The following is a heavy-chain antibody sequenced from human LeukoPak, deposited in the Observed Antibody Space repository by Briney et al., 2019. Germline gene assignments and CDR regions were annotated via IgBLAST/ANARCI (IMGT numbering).Heavy chain of an antibody. D-gene: IGHD4-23*01. CDR2: INHSGST. V-gene: IGHV4-34*01. Sequence: SETLSLTCAVYGGSFSGYYWSWIRQPPGKGLEWIGEINHSGSTNYNPSLKSRVTISVDTSKNQFPLKLSSVTAADTAVYYCARDTKSTTVVTPFDYWGQGTLVTVSS. CDR3: ARDTKSTTVVTPFDY. J-gene: IGHJ4*02. CDR1: GGSFSGYY.